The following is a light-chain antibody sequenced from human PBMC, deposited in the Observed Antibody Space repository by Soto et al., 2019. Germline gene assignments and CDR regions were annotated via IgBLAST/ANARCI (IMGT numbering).Light chain of an antibody. CDR2: GAS. Sequence: EIVMTQSPATLSVSPGERATLSCRASQSIGSSLAWYQQKPDQSPRLLIYGASTRATGIPARFSGSGSGTEFTLTISSLQSEDFAVYYCQQYNNWPLTFGGGTKVEIK. V-gene: IGKV3-15*01. CDR1: QSIGSS. J-gene: IGKJ4*01. CDR3: QQYNNWPLT.